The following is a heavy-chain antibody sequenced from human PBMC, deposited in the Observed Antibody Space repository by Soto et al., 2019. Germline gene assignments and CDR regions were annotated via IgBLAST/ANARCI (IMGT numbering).Heavy chain of an antibody. J-gene: IGHJ6*02. Sequence: VGSLRLSCAASGFTFSSYSMNWVRQAPGKGLEWVSSISSSSSYIYYADSVKGRFTISRDNAKNSLYLQMNSLRAEDTAVYYCARDGAARPDNYYYYYGMDVWGQGTTVTVSS. CDR1: GFTFSSYS. D-gene: IGHD6-6*01. CDR3: ARDGAARPDNYYYYYGMDV. CDR2: ISSSSSYI. V-gene: IGHV3-21*01.